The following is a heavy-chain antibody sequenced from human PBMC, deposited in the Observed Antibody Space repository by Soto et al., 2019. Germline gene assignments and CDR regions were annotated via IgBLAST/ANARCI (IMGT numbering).Heavy chain of an antibody. V-gene: IGHV1-46*01. CDR3: ARAELWFGELLHAGYFQN. Sequence: ASVKVSCKASGYTFTSYYMHWVRQAPGQGLEWMGIINPSGGSTSYAQKFQGRVTMTRDTSTSTVYMELSSLRSEDTAVYYCARAELWFGELLHAGYFQNWGQGTLVTVSS. J-gene: IGHJ1*01. CDR1: GYTFTSYY. CDR2: INPSGGST. D-gene: IGHD3-10*01.